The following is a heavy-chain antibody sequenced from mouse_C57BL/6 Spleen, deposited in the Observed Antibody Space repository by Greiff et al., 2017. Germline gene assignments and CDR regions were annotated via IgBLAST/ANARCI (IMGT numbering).Heavy chain of an antibody. V-gene: IGHV1-80*01. J-gene: IGHJ2*01. CDR1: GYAFSSYW. CDR3: ERGDWGYFDY. D-gene: IGHD4-1*01. Sequence: LQQSGASVKISCKAAGYAFSSYWMNLAKQWPGKGLEWLGQIFPGDGDTNYNGKCKGKATLTADKYSSTAYMQPSSLTSEDSAVYFCERGDWGYFDYWGQGTTLTVSS. CDR2: IFPGDGDT.